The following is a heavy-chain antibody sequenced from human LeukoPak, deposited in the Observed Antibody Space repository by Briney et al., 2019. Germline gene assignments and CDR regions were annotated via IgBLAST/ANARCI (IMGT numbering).Heavy chain of an antibody. D-gene: IGHD6-19*01. Sequence: SETLSLTCTVSGGSISSSSYYWGWIRQPPGKGLEWIGSIYYSGSTYYNPSLKSRVTISVDTSKNQFSLKLSSVTAADTAVYYCASESSGWTLYYYYGMDVWGQGTTVTVSS. J-gene: IGHJ6*02. CDR2: IYYSGST. CDR3: ASESSGWTLYYYYGMDV. V-gene: IGHV4-39*01. CDR1: GGSISSSSYY.